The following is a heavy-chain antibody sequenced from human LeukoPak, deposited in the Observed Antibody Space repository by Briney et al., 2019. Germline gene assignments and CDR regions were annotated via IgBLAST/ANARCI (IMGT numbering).Heavy chain of an antibody. D-gene: IGHD2-21*02. J-gene: IGHJ6*02. V-gene: IGHV3-7*01. Sequence: GGSLRLSCVGSGFSFSGYWMSWVRQAPGKGLEWVANIKQDGSEKYYVDSVKGRFTISRDNAKNTLYLQMNSLRAEDTAVYYCSRDSLSSCGGDCYSGLDVWGQGTTVTVSS. CDR2: IKQDGSEK. CDR1: GFSFSGYW. CDR3: SRDSLSSCGGDCYSGLDV.